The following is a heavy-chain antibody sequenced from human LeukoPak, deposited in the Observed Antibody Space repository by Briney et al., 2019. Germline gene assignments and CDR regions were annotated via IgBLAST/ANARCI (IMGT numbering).Heavy chain of an antibody. CDR3: ARGSHDSSGYYYPYDY. J-gene: IGHJ4*02. V-gene: IGHV4-59*01. CDR2: IYYSGST. Sequence: SETLSLTCAVYGGSFSGYYWSWIRQPPGKGLEWIGYIYYSGSTNYNPSLKSRVTISVDTSKNQFSLKLSSVTAADTAVYYCARGSHDSSGYYYPYDYWGQGTLVTVSS. CDR1: GGSFSGYY. D-gene: IGHD3-22*01.